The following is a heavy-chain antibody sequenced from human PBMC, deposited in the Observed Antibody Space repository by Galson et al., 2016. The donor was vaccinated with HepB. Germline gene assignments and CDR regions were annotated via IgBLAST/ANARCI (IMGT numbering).Heavy chain of an antibody. J-gene: IGHJ4*02. V-gene: IGHV3-53*01. D-gene: IGHD6-19*01. Sequence: KGPEWVSIIYGDGSTYHADSVKGRFTISRDNSKNTVYLQMNSLRAEDTAVYYCARGGAVSGLDYWGQGTLVTVSS. CDR3: ARGGAVSGLDY. CDR2: IYGDGST.